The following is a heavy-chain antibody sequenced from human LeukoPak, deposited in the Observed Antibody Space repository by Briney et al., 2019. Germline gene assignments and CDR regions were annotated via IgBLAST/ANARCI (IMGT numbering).Heavy chain of an antibody. J-gene: IGHJ4*02. CDR1: GFTFSSYA. Sequence: PGGSLRLSCAASGFTFSSYAMSWVRQAPGKGLEWVSGSGSGGSTHYADSVKGRFTISRDNSKNTLYLQMNTLRAEDTAVYYCANDYRSGSFHDFWGQGTLVTVSS. D-gene: IGHD3-10*01. CDR3: ANDYRSGSFHDF. V-gene: IGHV3-23*01. CDR2: SGSGGST.